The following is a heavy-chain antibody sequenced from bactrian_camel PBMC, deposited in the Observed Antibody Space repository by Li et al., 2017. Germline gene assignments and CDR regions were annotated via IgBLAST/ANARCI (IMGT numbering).Heavy chain of an antibody. CDR3: ATGDDYTSAYY. J-gene: IGHJ4*01. D-gene: IGHD3*01. V-gene: IGHV3S1*01. CDR2: INTGGSNT. Sequence: HVQLVESGGGLVQPGGSLRLSCTASGFTFSSYWMYWVRQDPGKGLEWVSGINTGGSNTYYADSVKGRFTISRDNAKSTLYLQIGSLKPGDTAMYYCATGDDYTSAYYWGQGTQVTVS. CDR1: GFTFSSYW.